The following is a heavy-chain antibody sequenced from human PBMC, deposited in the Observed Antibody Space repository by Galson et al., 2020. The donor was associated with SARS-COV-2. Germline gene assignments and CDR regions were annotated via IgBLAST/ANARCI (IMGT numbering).Heavy chain of an antibody. CDR2: IYYSGST. D-gene: IGHD3-22*01. Sequence: SETLSLTCTVSGGSISSGGYYWSWIRQHPGKGKEWIGYIYYSGSTYYNPSLKSRVTISVDTSKNQFSLKLSSVTAADTAVYYCARGWYDSSGYDDYYYYYGIDVWGQVTTVTVSS. CDR1: GGSISSGGYY. V-gene: IGHV4-31*03. J-gene: IGHJ6*02. CDR3: ARGWYDSSGYDDYYYYYGIDV.